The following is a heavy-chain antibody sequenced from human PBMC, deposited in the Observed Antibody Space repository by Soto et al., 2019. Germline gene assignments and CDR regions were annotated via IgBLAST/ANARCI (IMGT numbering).Heavy chain of an antibody. D-gene: IGHD2-21*02. Sequence: QVQLQESGPGLVKPSGTLSLTCAVSGDSISSDKWWSWVRQPPGKGLEWIGEIHHSGRTNYHPSLKSRVTILVEKSKNQVSLELSSMSAADTAVYYCARGGDWQFDYWCQGTLVTVSS. V-gene: IGHV4-4*02. CDR2: IHHSGRT. CDR1: GDSISSDKW. J-gene: IGHJ4*02. CDR3: ARGGDWQFDY.